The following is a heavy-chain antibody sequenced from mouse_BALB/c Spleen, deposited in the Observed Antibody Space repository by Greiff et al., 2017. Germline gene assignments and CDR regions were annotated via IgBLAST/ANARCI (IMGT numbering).Heavy chain of an antibody. J-gene: IGHJ2*01. Sequence: EVKLVESGGGLVQPGGSRKLSCAASGFTFSSFGMHWVRQAPEKGLEWVAYISSGSSTIYYADTVKGRFTISRDNPKNTLFLQMTSLRSEDTAMYYCARGGGRADYFDYWGQGTTLTVSS. V-gene: IGHV5-17*02. D-gene: IGHD3-3*01. CDR2: ISSGSSTI. CDR3: ARGGGRADYFDY. CDR1: GFTFSSFG.